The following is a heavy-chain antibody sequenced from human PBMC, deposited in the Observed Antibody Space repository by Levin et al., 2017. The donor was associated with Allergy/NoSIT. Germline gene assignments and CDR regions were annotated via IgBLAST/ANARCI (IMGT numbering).Heavy chain of an antibody. J-gene: IGHJ6*02. CDR3: VRGRPAVDSFYYRYHGMDV. Sequence: GESLKISCAASGFTFSSYWMHWVRQGPGKGLVWVSRIHSDGTTVTYADFAKGRFTISRDNVKNTLALQMNSLRVEDTAVYYCVRGRPAVDSFYYRYHGMDVWGQGATVTVSS. V-gene: IGHV3-74*03. D-gene: IGHD2-2*01. CDR1: GFTFSSYW. CDR2: IHSDGTTV.